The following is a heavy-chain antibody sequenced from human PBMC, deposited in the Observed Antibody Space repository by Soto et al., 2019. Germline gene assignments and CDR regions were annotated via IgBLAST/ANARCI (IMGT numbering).Heavy chain of an antibody. J-gene: IGHJ4*02. Sequence: SETLSLTCTVSGGSISSYYWSWTRQPPGKGLEWIGYIYYSGSTNYNPSLKSRVTISVDTSKNQFSLKLSSVTAADTAVYYCAREDMAGLDYWGQGTLVTVSS. CDR2: IYYSGST. D-gene: IGHD6-19*01. CDR1: GGSISSYY. CDR3: AREDMAGLDY. V-gene: IGHV4-59*12.